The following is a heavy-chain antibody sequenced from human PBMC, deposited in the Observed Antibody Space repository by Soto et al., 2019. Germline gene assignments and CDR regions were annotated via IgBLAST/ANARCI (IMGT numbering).Heavy chain of an antibody. V-gene: IGHV3-30-3*01. CDR2: VSHDGTEK. CDR3: ARVGDTLRMFYFDY. J-gene: IGHJ4*02. Sequence: QVPLVESGGGVVQPGRSLRLSCAASGLILKNYPMNWVRQAPGKGLEWVAVVSHDGTEKYADSVKGRFTISRDTSKNTLYLQMTSLRPEDTAVYYCARVGDTLRMFYFDYWGQGTLVIVSS. CDR1: GLILKNYP. D-gene: IGHD3-10*01.